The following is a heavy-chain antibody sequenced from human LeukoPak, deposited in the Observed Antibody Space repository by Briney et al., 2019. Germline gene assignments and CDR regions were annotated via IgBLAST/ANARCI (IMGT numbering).Heavy chain of an antibody. Sequence: PGGSLRLSCAASGFTFSNYAMTWVRQAPGKGLEWVSALSGVGDSTFYADSVKGRFTISRDNSKNTLYLQMNSLRAEDTAVYYCAKDLYSSSWYAFDYWGQGTLVTVSS. D-gene: IGHD6-13*01. CDR1: GFTFSNYA. CDR2: LSGVGDST. V-gene: IGHV3-23*01. CDR3: AKDLYSSSWYAFDY. J-gene: IGHJ4*02.